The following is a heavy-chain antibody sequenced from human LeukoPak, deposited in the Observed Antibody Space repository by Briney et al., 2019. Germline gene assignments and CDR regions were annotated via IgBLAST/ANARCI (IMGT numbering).Heavy chain of an antibody. Sequence: SETLSLTCAVYGVSFSAYYWSWIRQSPGKGLEWIGEINHSGNINYNPSLKSRVTISVDTPKNQFSLKLSSVTAADTAVYYCAGNGDYNLDYWGQGSLVTVSS. V-gene: IGHV4-34*01. CDR2: INHSGNI. J-gene: IGHJ4*02. D-gene: IGHD4-17*01. CDR3: AGNGDYNLDY. CDR1: GVSFSAYY.